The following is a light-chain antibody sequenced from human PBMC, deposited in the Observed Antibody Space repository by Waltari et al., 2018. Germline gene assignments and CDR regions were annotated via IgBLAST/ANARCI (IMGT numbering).Light chain of an antibody. J-gene: IGKJ4*01. CDR2: DAS. Sequence: EIVLTQSPATLSLSPGERATLSCRASQRVSNYLAWYQQKPGQSPRLLIYDASDRAPGIPARFSGSGSGTDFTLTISSLEPEDFAVYYCQQRVNWPLLTFGGGTKVEI. CDR1: QRVSNY. V-gene: IGKV3-11*01. CDR3: QQRVNWPLLT.